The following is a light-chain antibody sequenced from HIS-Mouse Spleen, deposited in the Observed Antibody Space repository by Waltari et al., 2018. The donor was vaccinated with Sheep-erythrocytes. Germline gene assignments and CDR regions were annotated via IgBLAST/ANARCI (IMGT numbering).Light chain of an antibody. Sequence: AIRMTQSPSSLSASTGDRVTNTCRASQGISSYLAWYQQKPGKAPTLLIYAASTLQSGVPSRFSGSGSGTDFTLTISCLQSEDFATYYCQQYYSYPYTFGQGTKLEIK. CDR3: QQYYSYPYT. V-gene: IGKV1-8*01. CDR2: AAS. J-gene: IGKJ2*01. CDR1: QGISSY.